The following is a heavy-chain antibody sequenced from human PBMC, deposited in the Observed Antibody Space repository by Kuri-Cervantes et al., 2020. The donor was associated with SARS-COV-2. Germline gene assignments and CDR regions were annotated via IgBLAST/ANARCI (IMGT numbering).Heavy chain of an antibody. CDR3: ARAGYSTGWFPDWYFDL. CDR2: IYSGGTT. CDR1: GFTFSSYA. V-gene: IGHV3-53*01. Sequence: GGSLRLSCAASGFTFSSYAMHWVRQAPGKGLEWVSIIYSGGTTYYADSVKGRFTISRDNSKNTVNLQMNSLRGEDTALYYCARAGYSTGWFPDWYFDLWGRGTLVTVSS. D-gene: IGHD6-19*01. J-gene: IGHJ2*01.